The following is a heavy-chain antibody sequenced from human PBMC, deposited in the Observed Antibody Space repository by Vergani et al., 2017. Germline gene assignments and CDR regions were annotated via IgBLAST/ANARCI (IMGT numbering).Heavy chain of an antibody. D-gene: IGHD3-22*01. CDR2: ISASDRRT. Sequence: EVQLLESGGDLVQPGGSLRLSCAASGFTFNMHAMSWVRQAPGKGLEWVSTISASDRRTHYADSVKGRFTISRDNSKNTLYLQMNSLRAEDTAVYYCARDAITMIVVVLTYYMDVWGKGTTVTVSS. J-gene: IGHJ6*03. CDR3: ARDAITMIVVVLTYYMDV. V-gene: IGHV3-23*01. CDR1: GFTFNMHA.